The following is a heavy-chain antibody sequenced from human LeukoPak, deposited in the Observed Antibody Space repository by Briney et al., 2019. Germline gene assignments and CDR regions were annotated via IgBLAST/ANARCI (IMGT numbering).Heavy chain of an antibody. CDR1: GGSLSSGDYY. CDR3: ARVLGTGDAFDI. CDR2: IYYSGST. J-gene: IGHJ3*02. V-gene: IGHV4-30-4*01. D-gene: IGHD3-16*01. Sequence: PSETLSLTCTVSGGSLSSGDYYWSWIRQPPGKGLEWIGYIYYSGSTYYNPSLKSRVTISVDTSKNQFSLKLSSVTAADTAVYYCARVLGTGDAFDIWGQGTMVTVSS.